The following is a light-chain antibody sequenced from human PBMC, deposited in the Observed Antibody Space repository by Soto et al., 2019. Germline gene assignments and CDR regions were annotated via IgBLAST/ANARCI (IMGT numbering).Light chain of an antibody. CDR1: QSVSRY. V-gene: IGKV3-11*01. CDR3: KQRSNWHPP. Sequence: EIFLTQSVATMSLSPGYRDTLSCMAIQSVSRYLAWYQQKPGQDPRIIIYDESYRATGITARFSGSGSGTDFTLTIRSIEPEDFAVYYCKQRSNWHPPLGPGTKVDI. J-gene: IGKJ1*01. CDR2: DES.